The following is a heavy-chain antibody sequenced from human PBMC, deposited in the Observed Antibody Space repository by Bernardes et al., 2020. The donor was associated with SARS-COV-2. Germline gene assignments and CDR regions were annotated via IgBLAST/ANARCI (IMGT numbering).Heavy chain of an antibody. Sequence: SETLSLTCTVSGGSISSYYWSWIRQPPGKGLEWIGYIYYSGSTNYNPSLKSRVTISVDTSKNQFSLKLSSVTAADTAGYYCARDLAIFATPHGAWFDPWGQGTLVTVSS. CDR2: IYYSGST. D-gene: IGHD3-3*01. CDR1: GGSISSYY. CDR3: ARDLAIFATPHGAWFDP. V-gene: IGHV4-59*01. J-gene: IGHJ5*02.